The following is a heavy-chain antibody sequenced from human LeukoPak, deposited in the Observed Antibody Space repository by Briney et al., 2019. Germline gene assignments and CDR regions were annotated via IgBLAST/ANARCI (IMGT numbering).Heavy chain of an antibody. CDR2: IYHSGST. D-gene: IGHD3-3*01. J-gene: IGHJ4*02. Sequence: PSETLSLTCAVSGYSISSGYYWGWIRQPPGKGLEWIGSIYHSGSTYYNPSLKSRVTISVDTSKNQFSLKLSSVTAADTAVYYCARDGYDFWSGCYTNWGQGTLVTVSS. CDR1: GYSISSGYY. V-gene: IGHV4-38-2*02. CDR3: ARDGYDFWSGCYTN.